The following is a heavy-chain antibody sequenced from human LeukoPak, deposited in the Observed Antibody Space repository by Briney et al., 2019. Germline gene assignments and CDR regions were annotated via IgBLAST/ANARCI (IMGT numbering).Heavy chain of an antibody. CDR1: GYTFTSYG. CDR3: TRRMGSGYDFGY. J-gene: IGHJ4*02. CDR2: ITPRSGGT. Sequence: GASVKVSCKASGYTFTSYGISWVRQAPGQGLEWMGWITPRSGGTNYAQKFQGRLTMTRDTSITTAYMELSSLRADDTAVYYCTRRMGSGYDFGYWGRGTLVTVSS. D-gene: IGHD5-12*01. V-gene: IGHV1-2*02.